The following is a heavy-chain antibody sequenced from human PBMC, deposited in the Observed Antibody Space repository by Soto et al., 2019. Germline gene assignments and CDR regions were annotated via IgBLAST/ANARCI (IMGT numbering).Heavy chain of an antibody. Sequence: EVQLVESGGGLVLPGGSLRLSCAASGFTFSSYSMNWVRQAPGKGLEWVSYISSSSSTIYYADSVKGRFTISRDNAKNSLYLQMNSLRAEDTAVYYCARANYYGSPGDFDYWGQGTLVTVSS. D-gene: IGHD3-10*01. CDR3: ARANYYGSPGDFDY. J-gene: IGHJ4*02. V-gene: IGHV3-48*01. CDR2: ISSSSSTI. CDR1: GFTFSSYS.